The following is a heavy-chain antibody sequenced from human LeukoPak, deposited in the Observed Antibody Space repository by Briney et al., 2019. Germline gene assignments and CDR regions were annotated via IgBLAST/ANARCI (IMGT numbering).Heavy chain of an antibody. CDR2: ISWNSGSI. CDR1: GFTFDDYA. V-gene: IGHV3-9*01. D-gene: IGHD2-2*01. CDR3: AKDYCSSTSCDASDM. Sequence: GGSLRLSCAASGFTFDDYAMHWVRQAPGKGLEWVSGISWNSGSIGYADSVKGRFTISRDNAKNSLYLQMNSLRAEDTALYYCAKDYCSSTSCDASDMWGQGTMVTVSS. J-gene: IGHJ3*02.